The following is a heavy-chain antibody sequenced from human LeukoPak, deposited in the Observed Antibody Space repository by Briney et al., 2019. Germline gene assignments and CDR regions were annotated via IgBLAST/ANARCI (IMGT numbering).Heavy chain of an antibody. Sequence: ASVKVSCKASGGTFSSYAISWVRQAPGQGLEWMGGIIPIFGTANYAQKFQGRVTITADESTSTAYMELSSLRSEDTAVYYCAVYYYDSSGAYYYGMDVWGQGTTVTVSS. CDR2: IIPIFGTA. CDR1: GGTFSSYA. CDR3: AVYYYDSSGAYYYGMDV. D-gene: IGHD3-22*01. J-gene: IGHJ6*02. V-gene: IGHV1-69*13.